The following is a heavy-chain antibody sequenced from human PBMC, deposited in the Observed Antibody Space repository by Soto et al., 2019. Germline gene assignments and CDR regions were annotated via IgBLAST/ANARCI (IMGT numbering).Heavy chain of an antibody. V-gene: IGHV3-23*01. CDR2: LIGGHYGT. CDR3: AKGKSTGDIDWFDP. D-gene: IGHD3-10*01. J-gene: IGHJ5*02. CDR1: GFTLQNYA. Sequence: GSLRLSCTASGFTLQNYAMAWVRQAPGKGLEWVSTLIGGHYGTAYSYSVKGRFTASRDNSKNCLYLQMNSLGVEDTAMYFCAKGKSTGDIDWFDPWGQGSLVTVSS.